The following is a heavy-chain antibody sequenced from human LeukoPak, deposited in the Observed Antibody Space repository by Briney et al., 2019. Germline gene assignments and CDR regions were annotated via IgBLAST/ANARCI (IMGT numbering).Heavy chain of an antibody. Sequence: GGSLRLSCAASGFTFSTYTMYWVRHPPGKGLEWVSIIGSSGGGIHYADSVKGRFTISRDNSKNALYLQMNRLRVEDTAVYYCAIDPNWGTHSWGQGVLVTVSS. CDR1: GFTFSTYT. V-gene: IGHV3-23*01. D-gene: IGHD7-27*01. CDR3: AIDPNWGTHS. J-gene: IGHJ4*02. CDR2: IGSSGGGI.